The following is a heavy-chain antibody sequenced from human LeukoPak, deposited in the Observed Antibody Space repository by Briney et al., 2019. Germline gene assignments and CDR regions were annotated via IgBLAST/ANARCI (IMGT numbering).Heavy chain of an antibody. CDR2: IYTSGST. CDR1: VGSISSGSYY. Sequence: SQTLSLTCTVSVGSISSGSYYWRSSRQPAGKGLEWVERIYTSGSTNYNPSLKSQVTISVDTAKNQFSLKLSSVTAAGTAVYYCARDRSVGATMSVFDYWGQGTVVTVSS. J-gene: IGHJ4*02. D-gene: IGHD1-26*01. CDR3: ARDRSVGATMSVFDY. V-gene: IGHV4-61*02.